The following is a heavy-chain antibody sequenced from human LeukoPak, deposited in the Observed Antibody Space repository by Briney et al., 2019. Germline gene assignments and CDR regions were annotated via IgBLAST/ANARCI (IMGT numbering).Heavy chain of an antibody. D-gene: IGHD3-3*01. CDR2: IYHSGSTT. J-gene: IGHJ4*02. V-gene: IGHV4-4*02. Sequence: SETLSLTCAVSGGSISSSNWWSWVRQPPGKGLEWIGEIYHSGSTTNYNPSLKSRVTISVDKSKNQFSLKLSSVTAADTAVYYCAGAYYDFWSGNYFDYWGQGTLVTVSS. CDR1: GGSISSSNW. CDR3: AGAYYDFWSGNYFDY.